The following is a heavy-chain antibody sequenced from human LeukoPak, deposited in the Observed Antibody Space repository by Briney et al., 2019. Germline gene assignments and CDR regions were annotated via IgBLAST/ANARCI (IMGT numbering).Heavy chain of an antibody. CDR1: GDSFKNYY. Sequence: PSENLSLTCAVYGDSFKNYYWTWIRQSPEKGLEWIGEINHGGLTSYNPSLESRLTLLVDTSKNQFSLKLTSVTAADTAVYYCARAPNWKHFDYWGQGTLVTVSS. CDR3: ARAPNWKHFDY. CDR2: INHGGLT. V-gene: IGHV4-34*01. J-gene: IGHJ4*02. D-gene: IGHD1-1*01.